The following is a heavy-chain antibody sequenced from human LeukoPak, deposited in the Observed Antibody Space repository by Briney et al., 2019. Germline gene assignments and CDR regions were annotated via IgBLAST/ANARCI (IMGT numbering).Heavy chain of an antibody. D-gene: IGHD6-13*01. CDR3: ARERWGIAAAGLDAFDI. J-gene: IGHJ3*02. Sequence: SVKVSCKASGGTFSGYAISWVRQSPGQGLEWMGGIIPIFGTANYAQKFQGRVTITTDESTSTAYMELSSLRSEDTAVYYCARERWGIAAAGLDAFDIWGQGTMVTVSS. CDR2: IIPIFGTA. CDR1: GGTFSGYA. V-gene: IGHV1-69*05.